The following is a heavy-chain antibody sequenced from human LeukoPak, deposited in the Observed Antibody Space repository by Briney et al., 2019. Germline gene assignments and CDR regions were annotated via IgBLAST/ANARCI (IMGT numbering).Heavy chain of an antibody. V-gene: IGHV6-1*01. J-gene: IGHJ5*02. Sequence: SQTLSLTCAISGDSVSSNSAAWNWIRQSPSRGLEWLGRTYYRSKWYNDYAVPVKSRITINPDTSKNQFSLQLNSVTPEDTAVYYCAREYTYGSGSYYKKFDPWGQGTLVTVSS. D-gene: IGHD3-10*01. CDR2: TYYRSKWYN. CDR1: GDSVSSNSAA. CDR3: AREYTYGSGSYYKKFDP.